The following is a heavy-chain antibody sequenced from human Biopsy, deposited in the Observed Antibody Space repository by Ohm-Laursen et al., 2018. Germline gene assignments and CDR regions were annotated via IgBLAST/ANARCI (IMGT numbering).Heavy chain of an antibody. CDR1: GDSINNYY. D-gene: IGHD1-26*01. CDR2: IYTSGSP. CDR3: ARGTGRYYVYGAFDI. Sequence: DTLSLTCTVSGDSINNYYWSWIRQPAGKGLEWIGRIYTSGSPNYNLSLESRVTMSVDTSKNQFPLNLRSVTAADTAVYYCARGTGRYYVYGAFDIWGQGTVVTVSS. V-gene: IGHV4-4*07. J-gene: IGHJ3*02.